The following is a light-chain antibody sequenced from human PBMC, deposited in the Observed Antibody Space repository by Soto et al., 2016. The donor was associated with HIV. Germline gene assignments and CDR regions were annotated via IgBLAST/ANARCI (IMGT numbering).Light chain of an antibody. V-gene: IGKV2-30*02. J-gene: IGKJ5*01. Sequence: DVVMTQSPLSLPVTLGQPASISCRSNQSLLHTDGNTYLNWFQQRPGQSPRRLISKVSNRDSGVPDRFSGSGSGTDFTLKISRVEAEDVGVYYCMQGTHWPITFGQGTRLEIK. CDR1: QSLLHTDGNTY. CDR2: KVS. CDR3: MQGTHWPIT.